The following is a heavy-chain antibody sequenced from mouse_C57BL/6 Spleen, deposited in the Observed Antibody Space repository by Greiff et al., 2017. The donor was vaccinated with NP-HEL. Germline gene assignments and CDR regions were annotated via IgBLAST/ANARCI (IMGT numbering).Heavy chain of an antibody. J-gene: IGHJ1*03. CDR2: INSDGGST. Sequence: EVKLMESGGGLVQPGESLKLSCESNEYEFPSHDMSWVRKTPEKRLELVAAINSDGGSTYYPDTMERRFIISRDNTKKTLYLQMSSLRSEDTALYYCARQGLAPYWYFDVWGTGTTVTVSS. CDR3: ARQGLAPYWYFDV. V-gene: IGHV5-2*01. CDR1: EYEFPSHD. D-gene: IGHD2-4*01.